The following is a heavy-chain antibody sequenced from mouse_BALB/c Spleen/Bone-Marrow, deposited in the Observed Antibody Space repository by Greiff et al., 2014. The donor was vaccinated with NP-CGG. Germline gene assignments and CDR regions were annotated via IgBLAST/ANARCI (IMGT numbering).Heavy chain of an antibody. V-gene: IGHV1S81*02. CDR3: ASYKAYDWYFDV. CDR1: GFSFNSYW. D-gene: IGHD1-3*01. J-gene: IGHJ1*01. CDR2: INPSNGSS. Sequence: VQVVESGAELVKPGASVKLSCKASGFSFNSYWMHWVKQRPGQGLEWIGVINPSNGSSNYSEKFKSMAILTVDKSSSTTYMQRSSLTAEASAVYSCASYKAYDWYFDVWGAGTTVTVYS.